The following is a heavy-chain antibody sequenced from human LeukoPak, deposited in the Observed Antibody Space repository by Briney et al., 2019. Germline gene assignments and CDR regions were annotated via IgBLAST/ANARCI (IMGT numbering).Heavy chain of an antibody. CDR3: ARSIAAAVLDY. CDR1: GGTFSSYA. CDR2: IIPILGIA. D-gene: IGHD6-13*01. J-gene: IGHJ4*02. Sequence: ASVKVSCKASGGTFSSYAISWVRQAPGQGLEWMGRIIPILGIANYAQKFQGRVTITAGKSTSTAYMELSSLRSEDTAVYYCARSIAAAVLDYWGQGTLVTVSS. V-gene: IGHV1-69*04.